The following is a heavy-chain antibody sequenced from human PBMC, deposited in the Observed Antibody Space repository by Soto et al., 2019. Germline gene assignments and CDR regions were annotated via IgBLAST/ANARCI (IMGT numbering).Heavy chain of an antibody. Sequence: QVHLVQSGAEVKKPGSSVKVSCKASGGTFSSYALSWVRQAPGEGLEWMGGIIPVFGTANYAEKFQGRVTISADEFTNTAYMELRSLRSEDTAVYYCARGGQNYYGSGSYGLWGPGTLVTVSS. CDR1: GGTFSSYA. V-gene: IGHV1-69*01. CDR3: ARGGQNYYGSGSYGL. CDR2: IIPVFGTA. D-gene: IGHD3-10*01. J-gene: IGHJ4*02.